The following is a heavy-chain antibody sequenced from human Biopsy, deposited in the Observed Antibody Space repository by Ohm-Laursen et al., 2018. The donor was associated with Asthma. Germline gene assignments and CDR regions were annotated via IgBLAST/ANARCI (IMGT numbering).Heavy chain of an antibody. CDR2: INSVFGTT. D-gene: IGHD2-2*01. J-gene: IGHJ4*02. V-gene: IGHV1-69*13. CDR1: GGTFNTYV. CDR3: ARKAGSCISRTCYSLDF. Sequence: SVKVSCKSLGGTFNTYVIGWVRQAPGQGLEWMGGINSVFGTTTYPQKFQDRVMITADDSTSTVYMELSSLRSEDTAVYYCARKAGSCISRTCYSLDFWGQGTLVTVSS.